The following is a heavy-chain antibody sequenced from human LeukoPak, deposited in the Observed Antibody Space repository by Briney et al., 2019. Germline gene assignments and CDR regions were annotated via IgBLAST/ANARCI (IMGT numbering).Heavy chain of an antibody. CDR3: AKSSGYYVSYFDY. V-gene: IGHV6-1*01. CDR2: TYYRSKWYN. D-gene: IGHD3-22*01. CDR1: GDSVSSNSAA. Sequence: SQTLSLTCAISGDSVSSNSAAWDWIRLSPSRGLEWLGRTYYRSKWYNDYAVSVKSRITINPDTSKNQFSLQLNSVTPEDTAVYYCAKSSGYYVSYFDYLGQGTLVTVFS. J-gene: IGHJ4*02.